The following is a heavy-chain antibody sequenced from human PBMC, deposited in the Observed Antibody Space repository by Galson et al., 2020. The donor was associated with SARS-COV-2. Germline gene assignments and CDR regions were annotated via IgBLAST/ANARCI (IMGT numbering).Heavy chain of an antibody. D-gene: IGHD1-26*01. J-gene: IGHJ6*02. CDR2: ISYDGSNK. CDR1: GLTFSSYG. V-gene: IGHV3-30*03. CDR3: AACIVGATKREYYYYYGMDV. Sequence: TGGSLRLSCAASGLTFSSYGMHWVRQAPGKGLEWVAVISYDGSNKYYADSVKGRFTISRDNSKNTLYLQMNSLRAEDTAVYYCAACIVGATKREYYYYYGMDVWGQGTTVTVSS.